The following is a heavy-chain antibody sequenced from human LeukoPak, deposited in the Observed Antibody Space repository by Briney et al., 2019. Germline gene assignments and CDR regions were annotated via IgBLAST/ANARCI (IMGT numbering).Heavy chain of an antibody. CDR2: IYFDGSA. D-gene: IGHD3-9*01. CDR1: GGSISSSSYY. J-gene: IGHJ4*02. Sequence: SETLSLTCTVSGGSISSSSYYWGWPRQPPGKGLEWFGNIYFDGSAFYNPSLQSRVTISVDTSKNQFSLNLSSVTAADTAVYYCARVGGDHVSTGYYPDFWGQGTLVTVSS. V-gene: IGHV4-39*01. CDR3: ARVGGDHVSTGYYPDF.